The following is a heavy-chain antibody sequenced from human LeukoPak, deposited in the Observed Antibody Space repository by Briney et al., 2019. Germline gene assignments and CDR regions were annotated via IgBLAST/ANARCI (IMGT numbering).Heavy chain of an antibody. J-gene: IGHJ4*02. V-gene: IGHV1-2*02. CDR2: INPNSGGT. CDR3: ARAMVRGVMKGSDY. D-gene: IGHD3-10*01. CDR1: GCTFTGYY. Sequence: ASVKVSCKASGCTFTGYYMHWVRQAPGQGLEWMGWINPNSGGTNYAQKFQGRVTMTRDTSISTAYMELSRLRSDDTAVYYCARAMVRGVMKGSDYWGQRTLVTVSS.